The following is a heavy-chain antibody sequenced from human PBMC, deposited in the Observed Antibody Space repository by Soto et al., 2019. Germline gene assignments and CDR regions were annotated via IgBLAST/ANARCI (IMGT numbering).Heavy chain of an antibody. CDR2: ISEGGGST. D-gene: IGHD3-10*02. CDR3: AKDLCTFTAKCQSRGADS. J-gene: IGHJ4*02. CDR1: GFTFSNFV. V-gene: IGHV3-23*01. Sequence: EVQLLESGGGLVQPGGSLRLSCAASGFTFSNFVMTWVRQVPGKGLEWVSGISEGGGSTYYPDSVKGRFTISRDNSKNTLFLQMNSLRAEDTAVYFCAKDLCTFTAKCQSRGADSWGQGTLVTXSS.